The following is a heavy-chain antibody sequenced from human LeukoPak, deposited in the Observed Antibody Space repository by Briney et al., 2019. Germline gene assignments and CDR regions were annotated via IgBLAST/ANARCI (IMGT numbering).Heavy chain of an antibody. CDR2: INHSGST. Sequence: SETLSLTCAVYGGSFSGYYWSWIRQPPGKGLEWIGEINHSGSTNYNPSLKSRVTISVDTSKNQFSLKLSSVTAADTAVYYCARRRSLLWFNSAFDIWGQGTMVTVSS. D-gene: IGHD3-10*01. J-gene: IGHJ3*02. CDR1: GGSFSGYY. CDR3: ARRRSLLWFNSAFDI. V-gene: IGHV4-34*01.